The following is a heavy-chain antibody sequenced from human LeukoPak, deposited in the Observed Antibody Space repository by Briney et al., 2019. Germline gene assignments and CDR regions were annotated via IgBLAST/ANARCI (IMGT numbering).Heavy chain of an antibody. Sequence: ASVKVSCKASGGTFSSYAISWVRQAPGQGLEWMGGIIPIFGTANYEQKFQGRVTITTDESTSTAYMELSSLRSEDTAVYYCARVVRDSSGYVPHYFDYWGQGTLVTVSS. J-gene: IGHJ4*02. V-gene: IGHV1-69*05. CDR2: IIPIFGTA. CDR1: GGTFSSYA. CDR3: ARVVRDSSGYVPHYFDY. D-gene: IGHD3-22*01.